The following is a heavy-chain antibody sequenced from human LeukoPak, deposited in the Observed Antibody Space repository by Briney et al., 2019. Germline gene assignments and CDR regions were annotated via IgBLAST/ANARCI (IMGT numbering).Heavy chain of an antibody. D-gene: IGHD3-10*01. CDR2: IYHSGST. J-gene: IGHJ4*02. Sequence: SGTLSLTCAVSGGSISSYNWWSWVRQPPGKGLEWIGEIYHSGSTNYNPSLKSRVTISVDKSKNQFSLKLSSVTAADTAVYYCASYGSGSYYSHYWGQGTLVTVSS. CDR3: ASYGSGSYYSHY. V-gene: IGHV4-4*02. CDR1: GGSISSYNW.